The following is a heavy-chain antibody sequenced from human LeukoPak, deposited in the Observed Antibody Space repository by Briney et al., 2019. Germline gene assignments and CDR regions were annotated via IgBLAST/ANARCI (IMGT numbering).Heavy chain of an antibody. CDR2: IYSGGST. D-gene: IGHD6-25*01. Sequence: GGSLRLSCAASGFTVSSNYMSWVRQAPGKGLEWVSVIYSGGSTYYADSVTGRFTISRDNSKNTLYLQMNSLRAEDTAVYYCARAKHGFFDYWGQGTLVTGSS. CDR1: GFTVSSNY. V-gene: IGHV3-66*02. CDR3: ARAKHGFFDY. J-gene: IGHJ4*02.